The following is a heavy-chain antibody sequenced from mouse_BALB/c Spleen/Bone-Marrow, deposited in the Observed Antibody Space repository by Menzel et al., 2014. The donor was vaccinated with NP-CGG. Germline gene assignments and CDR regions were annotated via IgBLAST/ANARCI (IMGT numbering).Heavy chain of an antibody. V-gene: IGHV5-17*02. CDR2: ISSGSSAI. Sequence: EVKLMESGGGLVQPGGSRKLSCAASGFTFSSFGVHWVRQAPEKGLEWVAYISSGSSAIYYADTMKGRFTISRDNPNNTLFLQMTSLRSEDTAMYYCARGNYFDYWGQGTTLTVSS. CDR1: GFTFSSFG. CDR3: ARGNYFDY. J-gene: IGHJ2*01.